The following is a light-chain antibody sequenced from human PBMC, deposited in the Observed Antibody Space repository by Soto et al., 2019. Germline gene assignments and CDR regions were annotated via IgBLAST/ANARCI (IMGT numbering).Light chain of an antibody. CDR2: AAS. V-gene: IGKV1-9*01. CDR1: QGISSN. J-gene: IGKJ2*01. CDR3: QQRNSYPRT. Sequence: DIQLTQSPSSLSASVGDRVSITCRASQGISSNLAWYQQKPGKAPNLLISAASTLQSGVPSRFSGSGSETEFTLTITSLQPEDSATYYCQQRNSYPRTFGQGTKVDI.